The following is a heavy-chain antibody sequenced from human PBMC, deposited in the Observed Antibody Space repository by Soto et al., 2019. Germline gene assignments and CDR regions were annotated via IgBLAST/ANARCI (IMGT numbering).Heavy chain of an antibody. J-gene: IGHJ4*02. D-gene: IGHD2-15*01. CDR3: ARESRYCNGGSCYFLPGIDY. Sequence: SETLSLTCAVSGGSIDSSNWWTWVRQPPGKGLEWIGEIYHTGNTNYKPSLKSRVTISVDKSKNQYSLKLYSVTAADTAVYYCARESRYCNGGSCYFLPGIDYWGQGTLVTVSS. V-gene: IGHV4-4*02. CDR2: IYHTGNT. CDR1: GGSIDSSNW.